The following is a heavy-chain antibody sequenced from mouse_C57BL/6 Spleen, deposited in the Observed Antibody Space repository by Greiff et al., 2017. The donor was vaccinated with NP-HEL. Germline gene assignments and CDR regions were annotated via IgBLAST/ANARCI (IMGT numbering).Heavy chain of an antibody. CDR3: ARDDYGSSYNAY. V-gene: IGHV3-6*01. D-gene: IGHD1-1*01. J-gene: IGHJ3*01. CDR1: GYSITSGYY. Sequence: VQLQKSGPGLVKPSQSLSLTCSVTGYSITSGYYWNWIRQFPGNKLEWMGYISYDGSNNYNPSLKNRISITRDTSKNQFFLKLNSVTTEDTATYYCARDDYGSSYNAYWGQGTLVTVSA. CDR2: ISYDGSN.